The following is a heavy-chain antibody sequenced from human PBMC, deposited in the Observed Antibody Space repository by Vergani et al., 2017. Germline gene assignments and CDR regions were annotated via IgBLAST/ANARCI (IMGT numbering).Heavy chain of an antibody. J-gene: IGHJ4*02. CDR3: AKDQRRGIAVAAAFDY. V-gene: IGHV3-66*02. Sequence: EVQLLESGGGLVQPGGSLRLSCAASGFTVSSNYMSWVRQAPGKGLEWVSVIYSGGSTYYADSVKGRFTISRDNSKKTLFLQMRSLKLEDTAVYYCAKDQRRGIAVAAAFDYWGQGTLITVSS. D-gene: IGHD6-19*01. CDR2: IYSGGST. CDR1: GFTVSSNY.